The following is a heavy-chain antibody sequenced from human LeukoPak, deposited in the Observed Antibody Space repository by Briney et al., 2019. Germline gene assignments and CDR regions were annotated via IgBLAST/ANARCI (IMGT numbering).Heavy chain of an antibody. CDR1: GGSINSYY. CDR3: AGTSRHFYGSGSNLTPWPADMDV. CDR2: IYYSGST. J-gene: IGHJ6*02. V-gene: IGHV4-59*01. Sequence: SETLSLTCTVSGGSINSYYWTWIRQPPGKGLERIGYIYYSGSTHYNPSLNSRVSISLDTSKNQFSLKLSSVTAADTAVYYCAGTSRHFYGSGSNLTPWPADMDVWGQGTTVTVSS. D-gene: IGHD3-10*01.